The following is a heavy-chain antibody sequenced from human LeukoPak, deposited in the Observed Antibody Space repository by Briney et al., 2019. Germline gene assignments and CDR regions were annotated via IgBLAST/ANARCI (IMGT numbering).Heavy chain of an antibody. CDR1: GYTFTSYA. V-gene: IGHV7-4-1*02. J-gene: IGHJ4*02. Sequence: GASVKVSCKASGYTFTSYAMNWVRQAPGQGLEWMGWINTNTGNPTYAQGFTGRFVFSLDTSVSTAYPQISSLKAEDTAVYYCARVETFYYGSGSYSTYFDYWGQGTLVTVSS. D-gene: IGHD3-10*01. CDR3: ARVETFYYGSGSYSTYFDY. CDR2: INTNTGNP.